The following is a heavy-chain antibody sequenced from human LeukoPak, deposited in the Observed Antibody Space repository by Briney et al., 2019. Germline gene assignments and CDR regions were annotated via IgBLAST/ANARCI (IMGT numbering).Heavy chain of an antibody. CDR2: ISNSGQT. CDR3: ARGGGYSGYDFDY. CDR1: GGSISGFY. J-gene: IGHJ4*02. D-gene: IGHD5-12*01. V-gene: IGHV4-59*01. Sequence: PSETLSLTCTVSGGSISGFYWSWIRQPPGKGLEWVGYISNSGQTNYNPSLKSRVTMSVDTSRNQFSLNLSSVTAADTAVYYCARGGGYSGYDFDYWGQGTLVTVSS.